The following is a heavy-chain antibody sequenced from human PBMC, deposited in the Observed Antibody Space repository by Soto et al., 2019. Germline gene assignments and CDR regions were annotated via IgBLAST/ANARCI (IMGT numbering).Heavy chain of an antibody. CDR1: GFTFSSYA. D-gene: IGHD3-22*01. Sequence: GGSLRLSCSASGFTFSSYAMHWVRQAPGKGLEYVSAISSNGGSTYYADSVEGRFTISRDNSKNTLYLQMSSLRAEDTAVYYCVKGSLYYYDSSGYLSFDIWGQGTMVTVSS. V-gene: IGHV3-64D*08. CDR3: VKGSLYYYDSSGYLSFDI. CDR2: ISSNGGST. J-gene: IGHJ3*02.